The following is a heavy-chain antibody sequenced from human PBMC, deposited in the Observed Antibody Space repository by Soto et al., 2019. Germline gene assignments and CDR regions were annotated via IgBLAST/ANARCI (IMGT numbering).Heavy chain of an antibody. CDR2: IAVGSGYT. Sequence: SVKVSCKASGFTFTSSAFQWVRQARGQRLEWIGWIAVGSGYTNYAQRFQDRVTLTRDMSTATTYMELSRLTSEDTAIYYCAADATAWQQMVPSDYWGPGXLVTVS. CDR1: GFTFTSSA. D-gene: IGHD2-8*01. V-gene: IGHV1-58*01. CDR3: AADATAWQQMVPSDY. J-gene: IGHJ4*02.